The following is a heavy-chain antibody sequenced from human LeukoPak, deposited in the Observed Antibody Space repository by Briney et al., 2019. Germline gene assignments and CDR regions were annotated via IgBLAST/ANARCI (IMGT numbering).Heavy chain of an antibody. CDR2: IDTSGST. CDR1: RGSISSGSYY. Sequence: PSETLSLTCTVSRGSISSGSYYWSWIRQPAGKGLEWIGRIDTSGSTNYNPSLKSRVTISVDTSKNQFSVRLTSVTAADTAVYYCARQTGSGLFILPGGQGTLVTVSS. D-gene: IGHD3/OR15-3a*01. V-gene: IGHV4-61*02. CDR3: ARQTGSGLFILP. J-gene: IGHJ4*02.